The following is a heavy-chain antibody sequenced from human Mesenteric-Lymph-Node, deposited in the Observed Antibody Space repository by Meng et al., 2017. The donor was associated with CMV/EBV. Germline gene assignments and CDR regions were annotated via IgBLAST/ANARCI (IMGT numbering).Heavy chain of an antibody. CDR3: ARGPPYNWNLRGSFDY. Sequence: ASVKVSCKASGYTFTSYYMHWVRQAPGQGLEWMGLINPFGGGTTYAQKFQGRVVMTRDTSTGTVYMEVTSLRSEDTAVYYCARGPPYNWNLRGSFDYWGQGTLVTVSS. J-gene: IGHJ4*02. CDR2: INPFGGGT. D-gene: IGHD1-20*01. V-gene: IGHV1-46*01. CDR1: GYTFTSYY.